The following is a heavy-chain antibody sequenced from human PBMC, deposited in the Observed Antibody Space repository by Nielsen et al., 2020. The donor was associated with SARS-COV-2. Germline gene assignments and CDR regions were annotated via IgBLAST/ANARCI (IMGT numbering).Heavy chain of an antibody. J-gene: IGHJ4*02. D-gene: IGHD6-13*01. CDR1: GFTFSSSW. Sequence: GGSLTLSCAASGFTFSSSWMHWVRHAPGKGLVWVSRIGSDESITNYVDSVKGRFTISRDNAKNTLYLQMNSLRAEDTAVYYCAREMGGSSRHFDYWGQGTLVTVSS. CDR3: AREMGGSSRHFDY. CDR2: IGSDESIT. V-gene: IGHV3-74*01.